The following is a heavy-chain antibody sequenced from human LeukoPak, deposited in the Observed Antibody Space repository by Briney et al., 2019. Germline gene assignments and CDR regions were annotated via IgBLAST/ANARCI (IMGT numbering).Heavy chain of an antibody. CDR2: IRYDGSNK. J-gene: IGHJ1*01. Sequence: GGSLRLSCAASGFTFSSYGMHWVRQAPGKGLEWVAFIRYDGSNKYYADSVKGRFTISRDNSKNTLYLQMNSLRAEDTAVYYCAKDSDFWSGYYTGYFQHWGQGTLVTVSS. D-gene: IGHD3-3*01. CDR3: AKDSDFWSGYYTGYFQH. CDR1: GFTFSSYG. V-gene: IGHV3-30*02.